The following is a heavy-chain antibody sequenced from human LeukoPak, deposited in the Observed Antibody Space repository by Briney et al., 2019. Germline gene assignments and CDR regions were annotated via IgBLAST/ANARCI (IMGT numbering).Heavy chain of an antibody. J-gene: IGHJ3*02. Sequence: KASETLSLTCTVSGYSISSGYYWGWIRQPPGKGLEWIGSIYHSGRTFYNPSLKSRVTISVDTSKNQFSLKLTSVTAADTAVYYCARHVGRNAFDIWGQGTMVTVSS. V-gene: IGHV4-38-2*02. D-gene: IGHD2-15*01. CDR1: GYSISSGYY. CDR3: ARHVGRNAFDI. CDR2: IYHSGRT.